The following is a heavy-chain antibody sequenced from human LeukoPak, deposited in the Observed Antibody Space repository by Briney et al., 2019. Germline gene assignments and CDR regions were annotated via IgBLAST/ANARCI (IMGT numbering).Heavy chain of an antibody. CDR1: GFTFSSYG. D-gene: IGHD1-1*01. CDR3: AKTQCGTGGLIDY. Sequence: GRSLRLSCAASGFTFSSYGMSWVRQAPGKGLEWVSSISGSAGSTYYADSVKGRFTISRDNSKNSLYLQMNSLRAEDTAVYYCAKTQCGTGGLIDYWGEGALVTVSS. J-gene: IGHJ4*02. CDR2: ISGSAGST. V-gene: IGHV3-23*01.